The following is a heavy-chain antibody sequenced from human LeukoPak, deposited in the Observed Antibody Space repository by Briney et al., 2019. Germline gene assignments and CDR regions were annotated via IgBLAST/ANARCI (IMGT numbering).Heavy chain of an antibody. CDR2: INPNSGGT. CDR1: GYTFTGYY. D-gene: IGHD6-19*01. Sequence: ASVKVSCKASGYTFTGYYMHWVRQAPGQGLEWMGWINPNSGGTNYAQKFQGRVTMTRDTSISTAYMELSRLRSDDTAVYYCARDGEKVAGFYMDVWGKGTTVTISS. J-gene: IGHJ6*03. CDR3: ARDGEKVAGFYMDV. V-gene: IGHV1-2*02.